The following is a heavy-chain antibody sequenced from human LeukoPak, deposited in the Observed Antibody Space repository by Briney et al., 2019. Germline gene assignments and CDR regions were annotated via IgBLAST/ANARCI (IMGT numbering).Heavy chain of an antibody. D-gene: IGHD6-13*01. CDR2: IYYSGST. J-gene: IGHJ4*02. CDR3: ARVPGYSSSSPFDY. CDR1: GGSISSYY. V-gene: IGHV4-59*01. Sequence: SETLSLTCTVSGGSISSYYWSWIRQPPGKGLEWIGYIYYSGSTNYNPSPKSRVTISVDTSKNQFSLKLSSVTAADTAVYYCARVPGYSSSSPFDYWGQGTLVTVSS.